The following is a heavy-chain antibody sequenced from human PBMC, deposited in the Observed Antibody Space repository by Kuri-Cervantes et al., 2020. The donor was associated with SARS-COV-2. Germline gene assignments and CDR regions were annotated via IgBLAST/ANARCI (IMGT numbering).Heavy chain of an antibody. Sequence: GGSLRLSCAASGFTFSSYGMHWVRQAPGKGLEWVAVISYDGSNKYYADSVKGRFTISRDNSQNTLYLQMNSLKSEDTAFYYCARDRLGVHDSWGQGTLVTVSS. D-gene: IGHD2-8*01. CDR2: ISYDGSNK. J-gene: IGHJ4*02. CDR1: GFTFSSYG. CDR3: ARDRLGVHDS. V-gene: IGHV3-30*03.